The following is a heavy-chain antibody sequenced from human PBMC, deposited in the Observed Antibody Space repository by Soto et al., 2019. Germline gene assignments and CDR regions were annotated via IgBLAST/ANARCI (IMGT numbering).Heavy chain of an antibody. D-gene: IGHD6-13*01. CDR2: IFHSGST. J-gene: IGHJ4*02. CDR3: ARIAPAGDVDY. CDR1: GGSISSSIW. Sequence: QVQLQESGPGLVKPSGTLSLTCVVSGGSISSSIWWSWVRQPPGKGLEWIGEIFHSGSTTYNPSLKSPVTISVDKSKTQFSLKLSSVTAADTAVYYCARIAPAGDVDYWGQGTLVTVSS. V-gene: IGHV4-4*02.